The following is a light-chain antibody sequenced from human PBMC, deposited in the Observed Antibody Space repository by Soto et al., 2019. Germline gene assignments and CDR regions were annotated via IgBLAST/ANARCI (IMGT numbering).Light chain of an antibody. CDR2: NVS. CDR1: SSDVGGYNS. J-gene: IGLJ1*01. CDR3: SSYTSSSTYV. Sequence: HSVLTQPASVSGSPGQSITISCTGTSSDVGGYNSVSWYQHHPGKAPKLMIYNVSNRPSGVSNRFSGSKSGNTASLTISGLQAEDEADYYCSSYTSSSTYVFGTGTQLTVL. V-gene: IGLV2-14*03.